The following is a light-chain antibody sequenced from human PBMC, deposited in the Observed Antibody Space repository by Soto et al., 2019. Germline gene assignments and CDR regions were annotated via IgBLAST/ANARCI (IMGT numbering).Light chain of an antibody. CDR2: AAS. CDR1: QDIRDD. Sequence: AIRMAQSPSSLSASVGDRVTITCRASQDIRDDLGWYQQKPGKAPKLLIYAASTLQSGVPSRFSGSGSGTEFTLTISSLQPEDFGTYYCLQDYNLPHTFGQGTKVEIK. V-gene: IGKV1-6*01. CDR3: LQDYNLPHT. J-gene: IGKJ1*01.